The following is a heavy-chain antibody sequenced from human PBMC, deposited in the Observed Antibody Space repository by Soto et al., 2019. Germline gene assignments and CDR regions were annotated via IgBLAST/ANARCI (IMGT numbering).Heavy chain of an antibody. V-gene: IGHV4-61*01. Sequence: PSETLSLTCTVSAGSVSSGSYYWSWIRQPPGKGLEWIGYIYYSGSTNYNPSLKSRVTISVDTSKNQFSLKLSSVTAADTAVYYCARLLHYYSSGYVGFDFCSQGTLVTVSS. CDR3: ARLLHYYSSGYVGFDF. CDR1: AGSVSSGSYY. J-gene: IGHJ4*02. CDR2: IYYSGST. D-gene: IGHD3-22*01.